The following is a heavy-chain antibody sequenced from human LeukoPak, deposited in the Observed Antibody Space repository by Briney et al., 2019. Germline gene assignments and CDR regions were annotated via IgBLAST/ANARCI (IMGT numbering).Heavy chain of an antibody. J-gene: IGHJ4*02. Sequence: SGGSLRLSCAASGFTFDDYAMPWVRQAPGKGLEWVSGISWNSGSIGYADSVKGRFTISRDNAKNSLYLQMNSLRAEDTALYYCAKNGETDSSGYYPGNWGQGTLVTVSS. V-gene: IGHV3-9*01. CDR1: GFTFDDYA. CDR2: ISWNSGSI. D-gene: IGHD3-22*01. CDR3: AKNGETDSSGYYPGN.